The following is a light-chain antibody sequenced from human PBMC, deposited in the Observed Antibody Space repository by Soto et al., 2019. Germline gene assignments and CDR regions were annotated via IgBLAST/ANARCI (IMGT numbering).Light chain of an antibody. Sequence: EIVMTQSPATLSVSPGERATLSCRASQSVSSNLAWYQQKPGQAPRLLIYGASTRATGIPARFSGSGSGTDFALTISSLEPEDFAVYYCQQYNNWPPITFGQGTRLEN. V-gene: IGKV3-15*01. CDR2: GAS. CDR1: QSVSSN. J-gene: IGKJ5*01. CDR3: QQYNNWPPIT.